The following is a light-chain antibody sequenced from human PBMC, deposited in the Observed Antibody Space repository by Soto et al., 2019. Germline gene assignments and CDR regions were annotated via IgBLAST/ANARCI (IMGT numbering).Light chain of an antibody. V-gene: IGKV3-20*01. J-gene: IGKJ5*01. CDR2: GAS. CDR1: QSVSSSY. CDR3: QQYGSSPWT. Sequence: EIVLTQAPGTLSLSPWERATLSWRASQSVSSSYLAWYQQKPGQAPRLLIYGASSRATGIPDRFSGSGSGTDFTLTISRLEPEDFAVYYCQQYGSSPWTFGQGTRLEIK.